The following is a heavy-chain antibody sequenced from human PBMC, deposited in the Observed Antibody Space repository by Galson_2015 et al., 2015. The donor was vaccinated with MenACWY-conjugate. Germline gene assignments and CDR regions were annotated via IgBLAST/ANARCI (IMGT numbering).Heavy chain of an antibody. J-gene: IGHJ4*02. D-gene: IGHD5-24*01. CDR2: INPSGGST. CDR3: ARNYLSFDY. CDR1: GYTFSSYY. V-gene: IGHV1-46*03. Sequence: SVKVSCKASGYTFSSYYVHWVRQAPGQGLEWMGIINPSGGSTTYEQKFQGRVTMTRDTSTGTVYMELSSLRFEDTAIYYCARNYLSFDYWGQGTLVTVSS.